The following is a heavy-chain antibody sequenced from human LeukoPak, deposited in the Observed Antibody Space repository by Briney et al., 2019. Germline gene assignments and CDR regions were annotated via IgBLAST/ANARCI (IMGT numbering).Heavy chain of an antibody. CDR3: ARDGRGSVGFQRFDP. CDR2: ISSSGSTI. D-gene: IGHD1-26*01. Sequence: QPGGSLRLSCAASGFTFSSYEMNWVRQAPGKGLEWVSYISSSGSTIYYADSVKGRFTISRDNAQNSLYLQMNSLRAEDTAVYYCARDGRGSVGFQRFDPWGQGTLVTVSS. V-gene: IGHV3-48*03. J-gene: IGHJ5*02. CDR1: GFTFSSYE.